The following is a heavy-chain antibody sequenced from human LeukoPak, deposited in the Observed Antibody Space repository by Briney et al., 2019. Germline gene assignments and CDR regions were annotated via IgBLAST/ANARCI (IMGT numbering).Heavy chain of an antibody. J-gene: IGHJ4*02. CDR1: GFSFNNYW. D-gene: IGHD4-17*01. CDR3: AIETKKGVKRSSTVTTVFDY. Sequence: PGGSLRLSCAASGFSFNNYWMSWVPQAPGKGLEWVANIRQDGSENYYVDSVKGRFTISRDNANNSLYLQMNRLRAEDTAVYYCAIETKKGVKRSSTVTTVFDYWGQGTLVTVSS. CDR2: IRQDGSEN. V-gene: IGHV3-7*01.